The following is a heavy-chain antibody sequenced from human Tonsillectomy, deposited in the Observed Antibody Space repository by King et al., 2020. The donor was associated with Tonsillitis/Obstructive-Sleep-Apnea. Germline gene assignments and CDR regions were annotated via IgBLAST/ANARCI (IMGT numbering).Heavy chain of an antibody. D-gene: IGHD2-2*01. Sequence: VQLVESGGGVVQPGRSLRLSCAASGFTFSSYGMHWVRQAPGKGLEWVATVSYDVNNKYYADSVKGRFTIFRDKSKNTLYLHMNTLRAEDTAIYYCAKDYAAPIRHYYMDVWGKGTTVTVSS. CDR1: GFTFSSYG. V-gene: IGHV3-30*18. CDR3: AKDYAAPIRHYYMDV. CDR2: VSYDVNNK. J-gene: IGHJ6*03.